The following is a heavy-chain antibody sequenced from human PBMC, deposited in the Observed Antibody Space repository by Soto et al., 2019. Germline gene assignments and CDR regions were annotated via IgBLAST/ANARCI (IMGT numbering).Heavy chain of an antibody. D-gene: IGHD2-21*01. CDR2: IYHAGSP. CDR3: ARGSSFRGDFDI. V-gene: IGHV4-4*02. Sequence: SLTCGVSGGSVISSSWWTWVRQSPVKGLEWLGEIYHAGSPNYNPSFQSRISISLDKSKNSFSLRLTSVTAADAAIYYCARGSSFRGDFDIWGQGTTVTVSS. J-gene: IGHJ3*02. CDR1: GGSVISSSW.